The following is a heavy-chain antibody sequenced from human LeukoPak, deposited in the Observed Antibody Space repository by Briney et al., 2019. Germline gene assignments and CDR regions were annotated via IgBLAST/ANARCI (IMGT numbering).Heavy chain of an antibody. V-gene: IGHV1-2*02. CDR3: ARVEAVAGTTTGVDY. J-gene: IGHJ4*02. Sequence: ASVKVSCKASGYTFTGYFIHWVRQAPGQGLEWMCWINPNSGGSNYAQKFQGRVSLTRDTSISTAYMELSSLRYDDTAVYFCARVEAVAGTTTGVDYWGQGTLVTVSS. CDR1: GYTFTGYF. CDR2: INPNSGGS. D-gene: IGHD6-19*01.